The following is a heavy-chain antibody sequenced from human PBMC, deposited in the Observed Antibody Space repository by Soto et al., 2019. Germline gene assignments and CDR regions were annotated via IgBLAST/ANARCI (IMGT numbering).Heavy chain of an antibody. CDR1: GFTFSSYS. CDR2: ISSSSSTI. J-gene: IGHJ4*02. Sequence: GGSLRLSCAASGFTFSSYSMNWVRQAPGKGLEWVSYISSSSSTIYYADSVKGRFTISRDNAKNSLYLQMNSLRAEDTAVYYCASGPQGYCSSTSCNLDYWGQGTLVTVSS. V-gene: IGHV3-48*01. CDR3: ASGPQGYCSSTSCNLDY. D-gene: IGHD2-2*01.